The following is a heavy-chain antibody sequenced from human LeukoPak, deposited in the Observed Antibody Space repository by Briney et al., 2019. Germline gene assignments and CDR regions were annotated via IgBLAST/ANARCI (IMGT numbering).Heavy chain of an antibody. J-gene: IGHJ5*02. CDR3: ARHIVLLWFGELSNWFDP. CDR1: GGSISSYY. Sequence: PSETLLLTCTGSGGSISSYYWSWIRQPPGKGLEWIGDIYYSGSTTYNPPLKSRVTISVDTSKNQFSLKLRSVTAADTAVYYCARHIVLLWFGELSNWFDPWGQGTLVTVSS. D-gene: IGHD3-10*01. V-gene: IGHV4-59*08. CDR2: IYYSGST.